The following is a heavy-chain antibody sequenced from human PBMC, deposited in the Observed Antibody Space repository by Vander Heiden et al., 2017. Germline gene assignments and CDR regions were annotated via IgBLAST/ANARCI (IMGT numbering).Heavy chain of an antibody. CDR1: GFSLSNARMG. V-gene: IGHV2-26*01. CDR2: IFSNDEK. D-gene: IGHD3-22*01. CDR3: ARIRDYYEAAFDI. Sequence: QVTLKESGPVLVQPTETLPLTCTVPGFSLSNARMGVSWIRQPPGKALEWLAHIFSNDEKSYSTSLKSRLTISKDTSKSQVVLTMTNMDPVDTATYYCARIRDYYEAAFDIWGQGTMVTVSS. J-gene: IGHJ3*02.